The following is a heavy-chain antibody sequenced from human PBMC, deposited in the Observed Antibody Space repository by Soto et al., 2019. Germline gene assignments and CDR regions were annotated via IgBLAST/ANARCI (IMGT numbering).Heavy chain of an antibody. D-gene: IGHD1-26*01. Sequence: PSETLSLTCAVSGGSVSAAGYSWSWIRQPPGGGLEWIGYIYHSGTTLYNPSLKTRLTISLDRSNNWFSLTLNSMTAADTAVYYCARRNSGSYYYPFDIWGQGTMVTVSS. J-gene: IGHJ3*02. CDR3: ARRNSGSYYYPFDI. CDR2: IYHSGTT. V-gene: IGHV4-30-2*01. CDR1: GGSVSAAGYS.